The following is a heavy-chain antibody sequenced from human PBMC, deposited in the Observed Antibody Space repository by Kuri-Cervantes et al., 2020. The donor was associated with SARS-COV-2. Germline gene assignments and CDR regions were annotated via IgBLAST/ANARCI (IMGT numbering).Heavy chain of an antibody. J-gene: IGHJ5*02. CDR2: FDPEDGET. CDR1: GYTLTELS. V-gene: IGHV1-24*01. CDR3: ATVHDYYDSSGYSNGWFDP. Sequence: ASVKVSCKVSGYTLTELSMHWVRQAPGKGLEWMGGFDPEDGETIYAQKFQGRVTMTEDTSTDTAYMELSSLRSEDTAVYYCATVHDYYDSSGYSNGWFDPWGQGTLVTVSS. D-gene: IGHD3-22*01.